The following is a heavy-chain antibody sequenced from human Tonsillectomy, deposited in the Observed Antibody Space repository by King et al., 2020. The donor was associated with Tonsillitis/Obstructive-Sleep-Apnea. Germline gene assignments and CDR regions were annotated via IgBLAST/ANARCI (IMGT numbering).Heavy chain of an antibody. V-gene: IGHV3-21*01. J-gene: IGHJ4*02. CDR1: GFTFSNYS. CDR2: ISSGSNYI. CDR3: ARGGWYSGNYAPDY. D-gene: IGHD1-26*01. Sequence: VQLVESGGGLVKPGGSLRLSCAASGFTFSNYSMNWVRQAPGKGLEWVSSISSGSNYIYYADSVKGRFTISRDNAKNSLYLQMNSLRAEDTAVYYCARGGWYSGNYAPDYWGQGTLVTVSS.